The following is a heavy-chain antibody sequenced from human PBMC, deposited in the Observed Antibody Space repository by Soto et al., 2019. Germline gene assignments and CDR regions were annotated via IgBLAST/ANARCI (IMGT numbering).Heavy chain of an antibody. J-gene: IGHJ6*02. Sequence: SVKVSCKASGGTFSSYAISWARQAPGQGLEWMGGIIPIFGTANYAQKFQDRVTITADKSTSTAYMELSSLRSEDTAVYYCANPQSAGDYYYYGMDVWGQGTTVTVS. D-gene: IGHD6-13*01. CDR2: IIPIFGTA. CDR1: GGTFSSYA. V-gene: IGHV1-69*06. CDR3: ANPQSAGDYYYYGMDV.